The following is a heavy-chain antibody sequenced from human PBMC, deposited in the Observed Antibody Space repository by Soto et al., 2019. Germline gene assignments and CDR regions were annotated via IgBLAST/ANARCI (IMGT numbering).Heavy chain of an antibody. Sequence: GASVKVSCKASGGTFSSYGISWVRQAPGQGLEWMGWISAYNGNTNYAQKLQGRVTITTDTSTSTAYMELRSLRSDDTAVYYCARMTTYYDFWSGYYDFDYWGQGTLVTVSS. CDR1: GGTFSSYG. V-gene: IGHV1-18*01. CDR2: ISAYNGNT. J-gene: IGHJ4*02. D-gene: IGHD3-3*01. CDR3: ARMTTYYDFWSGYYDFDY.